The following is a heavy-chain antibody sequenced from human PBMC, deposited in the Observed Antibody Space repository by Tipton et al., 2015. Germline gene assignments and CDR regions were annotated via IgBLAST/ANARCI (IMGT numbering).Heavy chain of an antibody. V-gene: IGHV1-69*06. Sequence: QLVQSGAEVKKPGTSVNVACKTSGGTFSSYSINWLRQAPGQGLEWMGGIIPIFGAANYAQKFQGRVTITADKSTSTAYLELSSLRSEDTAVYYCARGLYRLFDILTRAHYYGMDVWGQGTTVTVSS. J-gene: IGHJ6*02. CDR1: GGTFSSYS. CDR2: IIPIFGAA. D-gene: IGHD3-9*01. CDR3: ARGLYRLFDILTRAHYYGMDV.